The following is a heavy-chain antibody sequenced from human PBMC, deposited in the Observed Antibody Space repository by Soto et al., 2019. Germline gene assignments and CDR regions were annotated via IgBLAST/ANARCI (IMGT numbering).Heavy chain of an antibody. CDR1: GYDFNIYD. J-gene: IGHJ6*02. CDR2: MTPKRETP. D-gene: IGHD2-21*02. Sequence: QVHLVQSGAEVKKPGASVKVSCTASGYDFNIYDIHWVRQSTGQGLEWMGWMTPKRETPGYAPKFPGRFSLPKDTSRRAGYVGVRCLGSEDTALDFWSRGGHGFSSCEKDCFAMEGWGQGTKVTVSS. V-gene: IGHV1-8*01. CDR3: SRGGHGFSSCEKDCFAMEG.